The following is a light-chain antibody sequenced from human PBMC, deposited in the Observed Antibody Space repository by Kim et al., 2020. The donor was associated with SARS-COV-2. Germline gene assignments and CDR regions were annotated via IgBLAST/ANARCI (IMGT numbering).Light chain of an antibody. CDR1: QDINIW. Sequence: ASVGERVTITCRASQDINIWVAWYQQKPGKAPKSLIYAASTLQTGVPGRFSGSGSGTEFTLTISSLQPEDFATYYCQQYVSYPNTFGQGTRLEIK. CDR2: AAS. J-gene: IGKJ5*01. CDR3: QQYVSYPNT. V-gene: IGKV1D-16*01.